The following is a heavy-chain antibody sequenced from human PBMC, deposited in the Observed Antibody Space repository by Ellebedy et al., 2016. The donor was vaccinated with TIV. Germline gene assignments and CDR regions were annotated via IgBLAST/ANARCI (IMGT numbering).Heavy chain of an antibody. V-gene: IGHV3-66*01. CDR3: ARGIRYFDWSMYYYFDY. CDR2: IYSGGST. Sequence: PGGSLRLSCAASGFTVSSNYMSWVRQAPGKGLEWVSVIYSGGSTYYADSVKGRFTISRDNSKNTLYLQMNSLRAEDTAVYYCARGIRYFDWSMYYYFDYWGQGTLVTVSS. D-gene: IGHD3-9*01. J-gene: IGHJ4*02. CDR1: GFTVSSNY.